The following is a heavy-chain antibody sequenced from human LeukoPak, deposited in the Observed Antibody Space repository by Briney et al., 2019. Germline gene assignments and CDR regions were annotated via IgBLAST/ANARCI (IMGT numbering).Heavy chain of an antibody. CDR2: IYGSGDST. CDR1: GFTFSNYD. CDR3: AKGGITIFGVPLSPIDP. Sequence: PGGSLRLSCAASGFTFSNYDMSWVRQAPGKGLEWVSAIYGSGDSTHYADSVKGRFTISRDNSKNTLYLQMNSLRAEDTAVYYCAKGGITIFGVPLSPIDPWGQGTLVTVSS. J-gene: IGHJ5*02. D-gene: IGHD3-3*01. V-gene: IGHV3-23*01.